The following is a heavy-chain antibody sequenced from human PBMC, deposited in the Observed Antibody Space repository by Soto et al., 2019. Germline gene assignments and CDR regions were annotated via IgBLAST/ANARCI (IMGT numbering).Heavy chain of an antibody. V-gene: IGHV5-51*01. Sequence: GESLKISCKGAGYSFSNYWIGWVRQMPGKGLEWMGIIYPGDSDTRYSPSFQGQVTLSADKSISTDYLQWSSLKASDTAMYYCARHVGTPYSSSSNYFDYWGPGILVTVS. CDR1: GYSFSNYW. CDR2: IYPGDSDT. D-gene: IGHD6-6*01. CDR3: ARHVGTPYSSSSNYFDY. J-gene: IGHJ4*02.